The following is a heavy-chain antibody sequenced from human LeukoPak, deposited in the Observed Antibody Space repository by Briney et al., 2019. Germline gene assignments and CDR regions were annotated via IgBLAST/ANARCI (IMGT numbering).Heavy chain of an antibody. V-gene: IGHV5-51*01. CDR1: GSRFTSDW. D-gene: IGHD6-13*01. J-gene: IGHJ4*02. CDR2: IYPGDSDT. CDR3: ARRASSWEYFDY. Sequence: GESLQISSKASGSRFTSDWIGWVRPMPGKSLEWMGNIYPGDSDTRYSPSFQGQVAISADKSINSAYLQWTSLKASDTAIYYCARRASSWEYFDYWGQGTLVIVSS.